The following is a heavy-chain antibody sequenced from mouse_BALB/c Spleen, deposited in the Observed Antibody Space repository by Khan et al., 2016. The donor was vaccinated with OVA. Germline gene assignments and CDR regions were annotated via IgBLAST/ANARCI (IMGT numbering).Heavy chain of an antibody. J-gene: IGHJ3*01. V-gene: IGHV3-2*02. CDR1: GYSITSEYT. D-gene: IGHD2-4*01. CDR3: ARKDYYDYDPFPY. Sequence: EVQLVESGPGLVKPSQSLSLTCTVTGYSITSEYTWNWIRQFPGNKLEWMGFISYSGNTRYNPSLKSRISTTRDTSKNQFFLQLNSVTSEDTATYYCARKDYYDYDPFPYWGQGTLVTVSA. CDR2: ISYSGNT.